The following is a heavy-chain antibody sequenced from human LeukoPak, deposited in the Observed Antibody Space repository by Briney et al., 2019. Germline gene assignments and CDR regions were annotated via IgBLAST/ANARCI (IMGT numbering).Heavy chain of an antibody. D-gene: IGHD6-13*01. CDR1: GFTFSSYG. V-gene: IGHV3-33*01. CDR3: ARDPGYSSSWYYYYGMDV. CDR2: IWYDGSNK. Sequence: PGRSLRLPCAASGFTFSSYGMHWVRQAPGKGLEWVAVIWYDGSNKYYADSVKGRFTISRDNSKNTLYLQMNSLRAEDTAVYYCARDPGYSSSWYYYYGMDVWGQGTTVTVSS. J-gene: IGHJ6*02.